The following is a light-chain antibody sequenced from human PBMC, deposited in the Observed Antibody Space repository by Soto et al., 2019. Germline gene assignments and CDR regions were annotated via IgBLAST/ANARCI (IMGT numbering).Light chain of an antibody. V-gene: IGLV1-40*01. J-gene: IGLJ2*01. CDR2: GXX. CDR3: QSYDRSLSSPI. CDR1: SSNIGARYD. Sequence: QSALTQPPSVSGAPGQRVTISCTGSSSNIGARYDVHFCQWLPGTAXELLIYGXXXLXSGXXXLFSGXXXCTXASLAITGLQADDEADYYCQSYDRSLSSPIFGGGTQLT.